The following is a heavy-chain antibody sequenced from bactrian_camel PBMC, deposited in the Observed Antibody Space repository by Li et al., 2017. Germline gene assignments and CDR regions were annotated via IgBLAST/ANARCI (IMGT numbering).Heavy chain of an antibody. V-gene: IGHV3S31*01. J-gene: IGHJ4*01. CDR1: GFTFSSYS. CDR2: ILSRGDRT. Sequence: VQLVESGGGLVQPGGSLRLSCVASGFTFSSYSMSWVRQAPGKEREWVSSILSRGDRTYCSDSAKGRFTISRDNAKNTLYLQVDSLQTEDTAVYYCAKGMAGTFREKGQGTQVTVS. D-gene: IGHD6*01.